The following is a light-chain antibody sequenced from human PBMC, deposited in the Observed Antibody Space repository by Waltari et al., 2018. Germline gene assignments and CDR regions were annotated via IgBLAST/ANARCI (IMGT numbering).Light chain of an antibody. Sequence: EIVLTQSPGTLSLSPGERATLSCRASQSVSSSYLAWYQQKPGQAPRLLIYGASIRATGIPDRFSGSGSGTDFTLTIIRLEPEDFAVYYCQQYGSSRGEFTFGPGTKVDIK. V-gene: IGKV3-20*01. J-gene: IGKJ3*01. CDR1: QSVSSSY. CDR2: GAS. CDR3: QQYGSSRGEFT.